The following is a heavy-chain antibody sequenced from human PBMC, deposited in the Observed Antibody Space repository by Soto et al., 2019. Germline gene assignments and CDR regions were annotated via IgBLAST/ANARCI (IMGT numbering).Heavy chain of an antibody. J-gene: IGHJ4*02. V-gene: IGHV3-15*07. CDR3: TTVLTGTTDY. Sequence: SGFTFSSYWMNWVRQAPGKGLEWVGRIKSKTDGGTTDYAAPVKGRFSISRDDSKNTLYLQMNSMKNEDTAVYYCTTVLTGTTDYWAQGTLLPVSP. CDR1: GFTFSSYW. D-gene: IGHD1-20*01. CDR2: IKSKTDGGTT.